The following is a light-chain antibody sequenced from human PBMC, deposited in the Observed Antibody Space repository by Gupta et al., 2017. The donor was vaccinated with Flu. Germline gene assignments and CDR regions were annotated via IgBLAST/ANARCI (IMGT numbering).Light chain of an antibody. CDR1: SSNIGNNP. V-gene: IGLV1-44*01. Sequence: QSVLTQPPSASGTPGQRVTISCSGSSSNIGNNPVNWYQQLPGTAPKLLIYSNSQRPSGVPARFSGSKSATAASVAISGLQAEDEADFYCGSSDDSLNGPVFGEGTKLTVL. J-gene: IGLJ2*01. CDR3: GSSDDSLNGPV. CDR2: SNS.